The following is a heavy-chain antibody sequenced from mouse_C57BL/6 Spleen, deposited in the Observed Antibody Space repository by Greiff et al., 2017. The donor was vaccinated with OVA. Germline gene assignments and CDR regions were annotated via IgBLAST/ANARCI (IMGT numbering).Heavy chain of an antibody. V-gene: IGHV1-9*01. Sequence: VNLVESGAELMKPGASVKLSCKATGYTFTGYWIEWVKQRPGHGLEWIGEILPGSGSTNYNEKFKGKATLTADTSSNTAYMQLSSLTTEDSAIYYCARRGDGYYWYFDVWGTGTTVTVSS. J-gene: IGHJ1*03. D-gene: IGHD2-3*01. CDR1: GYTFTGYW. CDR3: ARRGDGYYWYFDV. CDR2: ILPGSGST.